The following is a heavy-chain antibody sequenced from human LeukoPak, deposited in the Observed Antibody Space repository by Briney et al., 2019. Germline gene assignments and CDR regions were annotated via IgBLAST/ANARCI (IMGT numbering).Heavy chain of an antibody. V-gene: IGHV3-53*01. CDR3: ARDPDGGNSGT. CDR1: GFTFSSNY. J-gene: IGHJ4*02. D-gene: IGHD4-23*01. Sequence: GGSLRLSCAASGFTFSSNYMSWVRQAPGKGLEWVSVIHSGGSTYYADSVKGRFTISRDNSKNTLYLQMNSLRAEDTAVYYCARDPDGGNSGTWGQGTLVTVSS. CDR2: IHSGGST.